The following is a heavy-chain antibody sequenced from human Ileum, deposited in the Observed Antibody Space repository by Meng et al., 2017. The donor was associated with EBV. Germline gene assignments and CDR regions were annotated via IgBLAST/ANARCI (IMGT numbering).Heavy chain of an antibody. CDR1: GFTFSDYY. Sequence: QVRLVGAGGGLVKTGGSLRLSCAASGFTFSDYYMSWIRQAPGKGLEWVSYISSSGSTIYYADSVKGRFTISRDNAKNSLYLQMNSLRAEDTAVYYCARDTSYYDSSGYCDYWGQGTLVTVSS. J-gene: IGHJ4*02. CDR2: ISSSGSTI. CDR3: ARDTSYYDSSGYCDY. D-gene: IGHD3-22*01. V-gene: IGHV3-11*01.